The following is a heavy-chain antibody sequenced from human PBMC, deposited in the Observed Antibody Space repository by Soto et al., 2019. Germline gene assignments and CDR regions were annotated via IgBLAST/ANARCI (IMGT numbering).Heavy chain of an antibody. CDR3: AREFPHYESSDSYFDY. CDR1: GDSVPGNSAA. Sequence: PSETLSLTCAISGDSVPGNSAAWNWIRQSPSRGLEWLGRTYYRSKWYNDYAVSVKSRITVTPDTSKNQFSLHLNSVTPEDTAVYYCAREFPHYESSDSYFDYWGQGALVTVSS. D-gene: IGHD3-22*01. J-gene: IGHJ4*02. CDR2: TYYRSKWYN. V-gene: IGHV6-1*01.